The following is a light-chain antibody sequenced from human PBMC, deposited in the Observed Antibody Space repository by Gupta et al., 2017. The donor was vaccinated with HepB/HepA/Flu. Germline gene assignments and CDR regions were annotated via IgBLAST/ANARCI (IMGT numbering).Light chain of an antibody. CDR3: QLFQRRPLRT. CDR2: GAP. CDR1: QFICTY. J-gene: IGKJ4*01. Sequence: IVMTSSPAALPLSPGETAILTCRSRQFICTYLAWYQHKPGQAPRVVIYGAPTRATGIPASFRSSGSGTEFTLTINSLQSEDFAVYYCQLFQRRPLRTFGGGTKVEIK. V-gene: IGKV3-15*01.